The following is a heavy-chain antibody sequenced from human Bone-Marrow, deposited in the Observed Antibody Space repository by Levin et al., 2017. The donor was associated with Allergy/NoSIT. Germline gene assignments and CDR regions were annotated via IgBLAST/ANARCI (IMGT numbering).Heavy chain of an antibody. D-gene: IGHD5-18*01. V-gene: IGHV3-20*01. CDR3: AKASGYSYGYDY. CDR1: GFTFDDYG. CDR2: INWNGGST. J-gene: IGHJ4*02. Sequence: LSLTCAASGFTFDDYGMSWVRQAPGKGLEWVSGINWNGGSTGYADSVKGRFTISRDNAKNSLYLQMNSLRAEDTALYHCAKASGYSYGYDYWGQGTLVTVSS.